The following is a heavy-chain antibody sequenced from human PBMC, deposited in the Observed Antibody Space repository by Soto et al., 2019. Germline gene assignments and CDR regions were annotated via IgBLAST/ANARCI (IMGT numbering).Heavy chain of an antibody. CDR3: ARDLVDTAMVKGDY. CDR1: GFTFSSYS. V-gene: IGHV3-21*01. D-gene: IGHD5-18*01. CDR2: ISSSSSYI. Sequence: GGSLRLSCAASGFTFSSYSMNWVRQAPGKGLEWVSSISSSSSYIYYADSVKGRFTISRDNAKNSLYLQMNSLRAEDTAVYYCARDLVDTAMVKGDYWGQGTLVTVSS. J-gene: IGHJ4*02.